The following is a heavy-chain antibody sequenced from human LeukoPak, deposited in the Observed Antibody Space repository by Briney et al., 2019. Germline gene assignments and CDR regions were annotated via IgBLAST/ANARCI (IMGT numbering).Heavy chain of an antibody. D-gene: IGHD4-17*01. CDR3: IKALDYGDYYYYMDV. J-gene: IGHJ6*03. CDR2: MNPNSGNT. Sequence: ASVKVSCKASGYTFTSYDINWVRQATGQGLEWMGWMNPNSGNTGYAQKFQGRVTMTRNTSISTAYMELSSLRSEDTAVYYCIKALDYGDYYYYMDVWGKGTTVTISS. V-gene: IGHV1-8*01. CDR1: GYTFTSYD.